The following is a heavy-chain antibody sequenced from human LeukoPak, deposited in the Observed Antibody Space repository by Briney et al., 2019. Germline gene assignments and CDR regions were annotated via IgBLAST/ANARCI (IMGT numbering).Heavy chain of an antibody. CDR2: ISSSSTYT. CDR3: AREPSKQHLDI. J-gene: IGHJ4*02. CDR1: GFTFSDYY. V-gene: IGHV3-11*06. D-gene: IGHD6-13*01. Sequence: GGSLRLSCEASGFTFSDYYMTWIRQAPGKGLEWVSYISSSSTYTNYADSVKGRFTISRDNAKNSLYLQMNSLRAEDTAVYYCAREPSKQHLDIWGQGTLATVSS.